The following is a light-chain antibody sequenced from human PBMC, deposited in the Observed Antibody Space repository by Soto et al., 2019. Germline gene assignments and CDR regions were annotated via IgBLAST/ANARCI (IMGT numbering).Light chain of an antibody. V-gene: IGKV1-39*01. CDR3: QQCLTTPRT. Sequence: DIQMTQFPSSLSASVGDRVTITCRASQTISTCLNWYQQKAGTAPKILIYGASDLESGSPSRFSGSGSGTYFTLTISSLQPEDFAIYYCQQCLTTPRTFGQGTRVEI. CDR1: QTISTC. CDR2: GAS. J-gene: IGKJ1*01.